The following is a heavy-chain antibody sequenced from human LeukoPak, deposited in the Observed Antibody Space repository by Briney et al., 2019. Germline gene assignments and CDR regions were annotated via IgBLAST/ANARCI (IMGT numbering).Heavy chain of an antibody. V-gene: IGHV4-4*07. D-gene: IGHD1-26*01. CDR1: GGSISSYY. CDR3: ARGRVVGATVIGWFDP. J-gene: IGHJ5*02. CDR2: IYTSGST. Sequence: SETLSLTCTVSGGSISSYYWSWIRQPAGKGLEWIGRIYTSGSTNYNPSLKSRVTMSVDTSKKQFSLKLSSVTAADTAVYYCARGRVVGATVIGWFDPWGQGTLVTVSS.